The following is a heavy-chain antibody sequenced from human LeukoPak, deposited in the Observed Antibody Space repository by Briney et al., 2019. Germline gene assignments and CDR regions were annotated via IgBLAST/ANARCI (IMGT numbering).Heavy chain of an antibody. V-gene: IGHV3-30-3*01. J-gene: IGHJ4*02. Sequence: GGSLRLSCAASGFSFSSYATHWVRQAPGKGLEWVAVISYDGSNKYYTDSVKGRFTISRDNSKNTLYLQMSSLRAEDTAVYYCARESGAVAGTIDYWGQGTLVTVSS. D-gene: IGHD6-19*01. CDR3: ARESGAVAGTIDY. CDR1: GFSFSSYA. CDR2: ISYDGSNK.